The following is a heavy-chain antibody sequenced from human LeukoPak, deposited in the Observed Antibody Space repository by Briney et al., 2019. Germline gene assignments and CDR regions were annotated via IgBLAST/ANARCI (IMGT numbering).Heavy chain of an antibody. J-gene: IGHJ4*02. CDR2: IDASGSSA. CDR3: ARDVEPHCSGGSCYLDN. CDR1: GFTFRSYS. D-gene: IGHD2-15*01. Sequence: GGSLRLSCSASGFTFRSYSMYWVRQAPGKGLEYVSAIDASGSSAYYTDSVKGRFTISRDNAKNSLYLQMNSLRAEDTAVYYCARDVEPHCSGGSCYLDNWGQGTLVTVSS. V-gene: IGHV3-64*04.